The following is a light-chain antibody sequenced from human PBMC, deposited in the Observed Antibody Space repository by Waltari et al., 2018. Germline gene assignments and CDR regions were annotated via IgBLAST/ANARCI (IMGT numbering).Light chain of an antibody. CDR3: QHYVRLPVT. CDR2: DAY. Sequence: DIVLTQFPGTLSLSAGERATLSCRASPSIGKYLAWYQLRPGQAPRLLIYDAYIRAAGIPDRFSGSGSGTDFSRTISRLEPEDFAMYYCQHYVRLPVTFGQGTKVEIK. CDR1: PSIGKY. J-gene: IGKJ1*01. V-gene: IGKV3-20*01.